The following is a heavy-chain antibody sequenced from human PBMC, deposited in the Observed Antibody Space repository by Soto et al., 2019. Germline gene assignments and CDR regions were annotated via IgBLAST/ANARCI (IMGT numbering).Heavy chain of an antibody. Sequence: GASVKVSCKASGYTFTSYYMHWVRQAPGQGLEWMGGIIPIFGTANYAQKFQGRVTITADESTSTAYMELSSLRSEDTAVYYCARERSTMYYYDSSGSFFDIWGQGTMVTVSS. D-gene: IGHD3-22*01. J-gene: IGHJ3*02. V-gene: IGHV1-69*13. CDR2: IIPIFGTA. CDR3: ARERSTMYYYDSSGSFFDI. CDR1: GYTFTSYY.